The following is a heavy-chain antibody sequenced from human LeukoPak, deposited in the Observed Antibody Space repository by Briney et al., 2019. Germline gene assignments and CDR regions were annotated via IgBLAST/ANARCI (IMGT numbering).Heavy chain of an antibody. CDR3: ARAFGVAGDFDY. CDR2: IYYSGST. CDR1: GGSISSYY. V-gene: IGHV4-59*01. D-gene: IGHD6-19*01. Sequence: SETLSLTCTVSGGSISSYYWSWIRQPPGKGLEWIGYIYYSGSTDYNPSLKSRVTISVDTSKNQFSLKLSSVTAADTAVYYCARAFGVAGDFDYWGQGTLVTVSS. J-gene: IGHJ4*02.